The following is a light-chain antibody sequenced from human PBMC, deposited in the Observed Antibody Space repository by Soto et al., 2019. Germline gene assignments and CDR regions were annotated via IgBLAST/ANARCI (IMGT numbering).Light chain of an antibody. CDR1: QKISNKY. J-gene: IGKJ1*01. Sequence: EIVLTQSPGILSLSPGERATLSCRASQKISNKYLAWYQQKPGQAPRLLIFGASTRATGIPDRFVGRGSGTEFTLTISSLQPEDFATYYCLQHNNYPRTFGQGTKVEIK. V-gene: IGKV3-20*01. CDR3: LQHNNYPRT. CDR2: GAS.